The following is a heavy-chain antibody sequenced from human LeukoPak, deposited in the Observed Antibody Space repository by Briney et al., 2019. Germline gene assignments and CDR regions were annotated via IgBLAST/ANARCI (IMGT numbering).Heavy chain of an antibody. Sequence: SETLSLTCTVSGGSISNNNYYWGWIRQPPGKGLEWIGSIYYSGNTYYNPSLKSRVTISVDTPKNQFSLTLTSVTAADTAVYYCANYGYRGFFDYWGQGTLVTVSS. CDR3: ANYGYRGFFDY. CDR1: GGSISNNNYY. J-gene: IGHJ4*02. D-gene: IGHD5-24*01. V-gene: IGHV4-39*01. CDR2: IYYSGNT.